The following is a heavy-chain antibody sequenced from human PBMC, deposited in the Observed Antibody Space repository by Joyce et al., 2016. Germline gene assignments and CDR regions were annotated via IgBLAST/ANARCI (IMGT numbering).Heavy chain of an antibody. V-gene: IGHV1-69*02. D-gene: IGHD5-24*01. Sequence: QVHLVQSGAEVKKSGSSVKVSCKASGGSFNKYPVSWVLQAPGQGLAGMGRIIPMLNMTNYAQEFQGRVTITADKSTTTAYMQLTGLRSDDTAVYFCAGTFNYPHHDGMDVWGQGTTVTVSS. CDR1: GGSFNKYP. CDR3: AGTFNYPHHDGMDV. J-gene: IGHJ6*02. CDR2: IIPMLNMT.